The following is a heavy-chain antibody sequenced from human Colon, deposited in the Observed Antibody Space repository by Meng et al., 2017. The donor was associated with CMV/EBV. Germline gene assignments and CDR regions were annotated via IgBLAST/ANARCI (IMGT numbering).Heavy chain of an antibody. J-gene: IGHJ4*02. CDR1: GYTFTANH. D-gene: IGHD6-13*01. CDR2: IYPQDGGT. Sequence: HVQLVQSGTEVEKPWSSVKVSCKTSGYTFTANHLHWVRQAPGQGLEWMGWIYPQDGGTYFAQKFQDRVTLTRDTSITTAYMELSGLTSDDTAIYYCVRESWYFDFWGEGTLVTVSS. V-gene: IGHV1-2*02. CDR3: VRESWYFDF.